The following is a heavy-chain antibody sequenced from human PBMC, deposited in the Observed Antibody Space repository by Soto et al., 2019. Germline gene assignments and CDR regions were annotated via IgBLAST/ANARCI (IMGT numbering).Heavy chain of an antibody. V-gene: IGHV3-23*01. Sequence: EVQLLESGGGLIQPGGSLRLSCAASGFPFSTYEMTWARQSPGKGLEWVAFITSSGGPTYYADSVRGRFTISRDNSKNTLYLQMDSLGVEDAARYYCVKGGWLDEWGQGTLVTVSS. CDR2: ITSSGGPT. CDR1: GFPFSTYE. J-gene: IGHJ5*02. CDR3: VKGGWLDE.